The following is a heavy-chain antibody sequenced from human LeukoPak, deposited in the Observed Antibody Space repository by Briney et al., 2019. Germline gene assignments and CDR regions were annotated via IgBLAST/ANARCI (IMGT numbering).Heavy chain of an antibody. J-gene: IGHJ6*02. CDR1: GYTFTSYG. V-gene: IGHV1-18*01. D-gene: IGHD4-17*01. Sequence: VASVKVSCKASGYTFTSYGISWVRQAPGQGLEWMGWISAYNGNTNYAQKLQGRVTMTTDTSTSTAYMELRSLRSDDTAVYYCATDLALRLRSGGMDVWGQGTTVTVSS. CDR3: ATDLALRLRSGGMDV. CDR2: ISAYNGNT.